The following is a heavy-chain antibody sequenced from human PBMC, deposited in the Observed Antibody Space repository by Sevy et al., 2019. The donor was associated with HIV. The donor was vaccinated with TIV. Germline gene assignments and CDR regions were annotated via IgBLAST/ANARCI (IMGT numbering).Heavy chain of an antibody. CDR2: IRGDGTTT. V-gene: IGHV3-74*01. D-gene: IGHD3-16*01. CDR3: ARYAYDSNFDY. J-gene: IGHJ4*02. Sequence: GGSLRLSCAASGFTFSNYWMHWVRQVPGKGPTWVSNIRGDGTTTVYADSVKGRFTISRVNAKNTLYLQMNNLRAEDTATYYCARYAYDSNFDYWGQGTLVTVSS. CDR1: GFTFSNYW.